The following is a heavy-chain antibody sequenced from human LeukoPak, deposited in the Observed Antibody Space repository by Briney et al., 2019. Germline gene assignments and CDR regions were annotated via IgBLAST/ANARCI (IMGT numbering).Heavy chain of an antibody. CDR1: GFTFGIYA. CDR2: ISGTGAST. Sequence: GGSLRLSCVASGFTFGIYAMSWVRQAPGKGLEWVSVISGTGASTDYADSVKGRFTISRDNPKNTLYLLMNSLRAEDTAVYYCVKGDNDILTGYYLSFDYWGQGTLVTVSS. D-gene: IGHD3-9*01. J-gene: IGHJ4*02. CDR3: VKGDNDILTGYYLSFDY. V-gene: IGHV3-23*01.